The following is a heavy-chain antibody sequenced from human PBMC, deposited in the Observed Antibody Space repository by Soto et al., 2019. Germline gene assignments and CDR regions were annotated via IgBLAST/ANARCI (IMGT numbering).Heavy chain of an antibody. J-gene: IGHJ4*02. CDR2: MNPNTGNS. Sequence: ASVKVSCKASGCTFTSYDIYWVRQATGQGLEWMGWMNPNTGNSAYAQKFQGRVTVTSDTSINTVHMELSSLRSEDTAVYYCARRAETNGWNGFGADKYYFDFWGQGTLVTVSS. V-gene: IGHV1-8*01. CDR1: GCTFTSYD. D-gene: IGHD1-1*01. CDR3: ARRAETNGWNGFGADKYYFDF.